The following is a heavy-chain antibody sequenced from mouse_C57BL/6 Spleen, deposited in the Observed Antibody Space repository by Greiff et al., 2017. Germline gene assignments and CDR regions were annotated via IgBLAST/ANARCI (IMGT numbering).Heavy chain of an antibody. D-gene: IGHD2-4*01. CDR1: GFTFSSSG. J-gene: IGHJ4*01. Sequence: EVKLVESGGDLVKPGGSLKLSCAASGFTFSSSGMSWVRQTPDKRLEWVATISSGGSYPYYPDSVKGRITISRANAKHTLYLQMSSLKSEDTAMYYCARHNDYGKDRSAMDYWGQGTSVTVSA. CDR3: ARHNDYGKDRSAMDY. V-gene: IGHV5-6*02. CDR2: ISSGGSYP.